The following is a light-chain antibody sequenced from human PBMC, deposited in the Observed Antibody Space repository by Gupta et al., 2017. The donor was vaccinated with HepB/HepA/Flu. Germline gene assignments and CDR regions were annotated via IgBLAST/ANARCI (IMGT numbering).Light chain of an antibody. CDR3: QQYNSYSWT. V-gene: IGKV1-5*03. CDR2: KAS. Sequence: DIQMTQSPSTLSAPVGDRVTITCRASQSISSWLAWYQQKPGKAPKLLIYKASSLESGVPSRFRGSGSGTEFTLTISSLQPDDFATYYCQQYNSYSWTFGQGTKVEIK. CDR1: QSISSW. J-gene: IGKJ1*01.